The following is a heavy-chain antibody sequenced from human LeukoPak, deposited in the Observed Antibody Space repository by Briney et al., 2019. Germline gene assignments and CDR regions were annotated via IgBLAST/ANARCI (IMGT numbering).Heavy chain of an antibody. D-gene: IGHD6-19*01. J-gene: IGHJ4*02. Sequence: GGSLRLSCAASGFTFDDYGMSWVRQAPGKGLEWVSGINWNGGSTGYADSVKGRFTISRDNAKNSLYLQMNSLRAEDTAVYYCAKEKGWLQIFDYWGQGTLVTVSS. CDR2: INWNGGST. CDR3: AKEKGWLQIFDY. V-gene: IGHV3-20*04. CDR1: GFTFDDYG.